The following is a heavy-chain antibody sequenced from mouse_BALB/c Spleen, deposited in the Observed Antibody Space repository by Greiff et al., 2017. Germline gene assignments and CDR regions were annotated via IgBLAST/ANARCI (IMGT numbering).Heavy chain of an antibody. CDR1: GYTFTSYY. J-gene: IGHJ2*01. D-gene: IGHD2-14*01. V-gene: IGHV1S81*02. CDR2: INPSNGGT. CDR3: TRSYYRYDRYYFDY. Sequence: VKLMESGAELVKPGASVKLSCKASGYTFTSYYMYWVKQRPGQGLEWIGEINPSNGGTNFNEKFKSKATLTVDKSSSTAYMQLSSLTSEDSAVYYCTRSYYRYDRYYFDYWGQGTTLTVSS.